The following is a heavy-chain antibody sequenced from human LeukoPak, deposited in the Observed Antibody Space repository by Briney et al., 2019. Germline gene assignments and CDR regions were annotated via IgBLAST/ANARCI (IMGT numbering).Heavy chain of an antibody. J-gene: IGHJ4*02. Sequence: SETLSLTCAVYGGSFSGYYWSWTRQPPGKGLEWIGEINHSGSTNYNPSLKSRVTISVDTSKNQFSLKLSSVTAADTAVYYCARAYYDSSGYYSSYFNYWGQGTLVTVSS. V-gene: IGHV4-34*01. CDR3: ARAYYDSSGYYSSYFNY. CDR2: INHSGST. D-gene: IGHD3-22*01. CDR1: GGSFSGYY.